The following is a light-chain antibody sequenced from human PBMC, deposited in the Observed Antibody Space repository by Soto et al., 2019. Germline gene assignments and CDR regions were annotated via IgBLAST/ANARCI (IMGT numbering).Light chain of an antibody. Sequence: ETVLTQSPATLSLSPGERDTLSCRASQSVGANLAWYQQSRGQAPRLLIYDASNRATDIPARFSGSGSGTDFILTISSLEPEDFAVYYCQQRSSWPVTFGQGTKVEIK. CDR1: QSVGAN. CDR3: QQRSSWPVT. CDR2: DAS. J-gene: IGKJ1*01. V-gene: IGKV3-11*01.